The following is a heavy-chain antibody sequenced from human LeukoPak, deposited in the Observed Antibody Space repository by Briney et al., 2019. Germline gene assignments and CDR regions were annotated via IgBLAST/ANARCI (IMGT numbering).Heavy chain of an antibody. CDR2: INPNSGDT. Sequence: ASVKVSCKASGYTFTDYYMHWVRQAPGQGLEWMGWINPNSGDTRNALKFQGRVTMTRDTSISTAYMELSSLRSEDTAMYYCARGIVVPPYYYYMDVWGKGTTVTVSS. CDR1: GYTFTDYY. D-gene: IGHD2-2*01. CDR3: ARGIVVPPYYYYMDV. V-gene: IGHV1-2*02. J-gene: IGHJ6*03.